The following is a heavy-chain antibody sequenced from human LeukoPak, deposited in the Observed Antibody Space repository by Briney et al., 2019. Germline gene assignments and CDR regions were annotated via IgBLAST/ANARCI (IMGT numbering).Heavy chain of an antibody. Sequence: ASVKLSCKPSGYTFTSYYMHWVRHAPGQGLERMGIINPSGGSTSYAQKFQGRVTMTRNMSTSTVYMALGSLRSEDTAVYCCARGPAGGYFDYWGQGTLVTVSS. CDR1: GYTFTSYY. J-gene: IGHJ4*02. CDR3: ARGPAGGYFDY. D-gene: IGHD2-2*01. CDR2: INPSGGST. V-gene: IGHV1-46*01.